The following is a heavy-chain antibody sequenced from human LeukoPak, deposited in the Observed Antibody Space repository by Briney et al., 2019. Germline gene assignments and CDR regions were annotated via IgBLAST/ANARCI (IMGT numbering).Heavy chain of an antibody. CDR2: ISYDGSNK. CDR1: GFTFSNNW. CDR3: ARDYMDTAMVLDY. Sequence: GGSLRLSCAASGFTFSNNWMHWVRQAPGKGLEWVAVISYDGSNKYYADSVKGRFTISRDNSKNTLYLQMNSLRAEDTAVYYCARDYMDTAMVLDYWGQGTLVTVSS. J-gene: IGHJ4*02. V-gene: IGHV3-30-3*01. D-gene: IGHD5-18*01.